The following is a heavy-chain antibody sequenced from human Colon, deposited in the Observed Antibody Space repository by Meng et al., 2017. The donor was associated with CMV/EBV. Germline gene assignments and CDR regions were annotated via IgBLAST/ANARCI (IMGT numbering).Heavy chain of an antibody. CDR1: GYTFTSYG. CDR3: ARAHQSSGWRGASDY. Sequence: ASVKVSCKASGYTFTSYGISWVRQAPGQGLEWMGWISAYNDNTNYAQKLQGRITLTTDTSTSTGYMELRSLRYDDTAVYYCARAHQSSGWRGASDYWGQGTLVTVSS. J-gene: IGHJ4*02. V-gene: IGHV1-18*04. CDR2: ISAYNDNT. D-gene: IGHD6-19*01.